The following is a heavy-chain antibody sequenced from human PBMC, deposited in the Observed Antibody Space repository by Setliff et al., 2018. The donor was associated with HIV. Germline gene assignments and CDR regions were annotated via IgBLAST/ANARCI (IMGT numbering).Heavy chain of an antibody. D-gene: IGHD4-4*01. CDR2: LFYNGAT. CDR1: GGSISSDSYY. V-gene: IGHV4-39*01. J-gene: IGHJ5*02. Sequence: SETLSLTCTVSGGSISSDSYYWGWIRQPPGKGLESIGTLFYNGATYYSPSLKGRVIISVDTSKNQFSLKLTSVTAADTAVYYCARGGRSTVATWAWFDPWGQGTLVTVSS. CDR3: ARGGRSTVATWAWFDP.